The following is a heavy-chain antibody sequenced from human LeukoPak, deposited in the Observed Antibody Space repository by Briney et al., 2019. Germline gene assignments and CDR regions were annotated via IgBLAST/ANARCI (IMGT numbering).Heavy chain of an antibody. V-gene: IGHV4-59*01. CDR3: ARDYTMVRGLGWFDP. CDR2: IYYSGST. Sequence: SETLSLTCTVSGGSISSYYWSWIRQPPGKGLEWIGYIYYSGSTNYNPSLKSRVTISVDTSKNQFSLKLSSVTAADTAVYYCARDYTMVRGLGWFDPWGQGTLVTVSS. D-gene: IGHD3-10*01. J-gene: IGHJ5*02. CDR1: GGSISSYY.